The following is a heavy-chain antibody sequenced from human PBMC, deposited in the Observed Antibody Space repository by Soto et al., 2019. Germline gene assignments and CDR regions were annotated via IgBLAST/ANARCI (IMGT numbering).Heavy chain of an antibody. CDR2: IIPMYGTV. Sequence: QVQLVQSGAEVKKPGSSVKVSCKASGGTFSSYVISWVRQAPGQGPEWMGGIIPMYGTVNYAQKFQDRVTIIADTSTSTAYMELSSLRSEDTAVYYCASDLGGCSGGSCRYNWFDPWGQGTLVTVSS. D-gene: IGHD2-15*01. J-gene: IGHJ5*02. V-gene: IGHV1-69*06. CDR3: ASDLGGCSGGSCRYNWFDP. CDR1: GGTFSSYV.